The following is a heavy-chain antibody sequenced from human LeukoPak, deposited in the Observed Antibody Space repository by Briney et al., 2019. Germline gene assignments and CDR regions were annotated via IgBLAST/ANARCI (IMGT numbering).Heavy chain of an antibody. V-gene: IGHV5-51*01. D-gene: IGHD3-10*01. CDR2: IYPGDSDT. Sequence: GESLKISCKSSGYSFTNYWIGWVRQMPGKGLEWMGIIYPGDSDTRYSPSFQGQVTISADKSISTAYLQWSSLKASDTAMYYCARPYYGSGNVIDYWGQGTLVTVSS. J-gene: IGHJ4*02. CDR1: GYSFTNYW. CDR3: ARPYYGSGNVIDY.